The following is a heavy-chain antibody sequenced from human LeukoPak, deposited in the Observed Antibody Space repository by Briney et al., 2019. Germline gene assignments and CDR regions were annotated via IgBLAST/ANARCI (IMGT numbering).Heavy chain of an antibody. Sequence: ASVKVSCKASGGTFSSYAISWVRQAPGQGLEWMGRIIPILGIANYAQKFQGRVMITADKSTSTAYMELSSLRSEDTAVYYCARSASEAAAGEDWFDPWGQGTLVTVSS. D-gene: IGHD6-13*01. CDR3: ARSASEAAAGEDWFDP. CDR2: IIPILGIA. V-gene: IGHV1-69*04. J-gene: IGHJ5*02. CDR1: GGTFSSYA.